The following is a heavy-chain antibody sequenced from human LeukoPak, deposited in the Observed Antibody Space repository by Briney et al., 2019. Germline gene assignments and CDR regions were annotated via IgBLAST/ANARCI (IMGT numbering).Heavy chain of an antibody. CDR3: ARSNYYYGMDV. J-gene: IGHJ6*02. Sequence: GGSLRLSCAASGFTFSSYAMHWVRQAPGKGLEYVSAISSNGGSTYYANSVKGRFTISRDNSKNTLYLQMGSLRAEDMAVYYCARSNYYYGMDVWGQGTTVTVSS. V-gene: IGHV3-64*01. CDR2: ISSNGGST. CDR1: GFTFSSYA.